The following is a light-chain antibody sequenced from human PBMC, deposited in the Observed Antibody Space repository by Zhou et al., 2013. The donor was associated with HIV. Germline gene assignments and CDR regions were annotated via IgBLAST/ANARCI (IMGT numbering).Light chain of an antibody. J-gene: IGKJ2*01. CDR1: QSVSSSY. CDR3: QRYGSPPSYT. V-gene: IGKV3-20*01. Sequence: EIVLTQSPGTLSLSPGERATLSCRASQSVSSSYLAWYQQKPGQAPRLLIYGASNRATGIPDRFSGSGSGTDFTLTISRLEPGDFAVYYCQRYGSPPSYTFGLGDRAGDQT. CDR2: GAS.